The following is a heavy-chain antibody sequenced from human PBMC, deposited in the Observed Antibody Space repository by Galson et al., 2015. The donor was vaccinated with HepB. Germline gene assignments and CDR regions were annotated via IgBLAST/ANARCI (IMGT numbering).Heavy chain of an antibody. J-gene: IGHJ4*02. CDR3: ARVVGSSWWPYFDY. CDR2: INSDGSST. Sequence: SLRLSCAASGFTFSSYWMHWVRQAPGKGLVWVSRINSDGSSTSYADSVKGRFTISRDNAKNTLYLQMNSLRAEDTAVYYCARVVGSSWWPYFDYWGQGTLVTVSS. CDR1: GFTFSSYW. D-gene: IGHD6-13*01. V-gene: IGHV3-74*01.